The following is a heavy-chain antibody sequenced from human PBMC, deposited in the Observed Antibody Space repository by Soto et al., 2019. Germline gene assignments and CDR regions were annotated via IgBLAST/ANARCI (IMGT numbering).Heavy chain of an antibody. CDR1: GLTFSSYA. Sequence: EVQLLESGGGLVQPGGSLRLSCAASGLTFSSYAMSWVRQAPGKGLEWVSAMSGSGGSTYYADYVKGRFTISRDNSKNTLYLQMNSLRAEDTAVYYCAKGGVIVVVLAADFDYWGQGTLVTVSS. V-gene: IGHV3-23*01. J-gene: IGHJ4*02. CDR3: AKGGVIVVVLAADFDY. D-gene: IGHD2-15*01. CDR2: MSGSGGST.